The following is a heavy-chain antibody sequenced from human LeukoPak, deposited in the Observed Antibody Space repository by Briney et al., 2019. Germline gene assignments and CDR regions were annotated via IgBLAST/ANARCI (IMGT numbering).Heavy chain of an antibody. V-gene: IGHV3-66*01. CDR1: GFTFSSYA. CDR2: IYSGGST. J-gene: IGHJ4*02. D-gene: IGHD4-23*01. Sequence: GGSLRLSCAASGFTFSSYAMTWVRQAPGKGLEWVSVIYSGGSTYYADSVKGRFTISRDNSKNTLYLQMNSLRAEDTAVYYCAREGDYGGPLDYWGQGTLVTVSS. CDR3: AREGDYGGPLDY.